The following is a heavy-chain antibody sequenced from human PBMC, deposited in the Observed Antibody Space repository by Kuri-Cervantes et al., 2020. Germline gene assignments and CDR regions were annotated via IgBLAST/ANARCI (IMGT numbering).Heavy chain of an antibody. CDR3: ARGPTSRGQPLGTHYYYYYMDV. V-gene: IGHV1-46*01. D-gene: IGHD3-10*01. CDR1: GYTLTSYY. Sequence: ASVKVSCKASGYTLTSYYMHWVRQAPGQGLEWMGIINPSGGSTSYAQKFQGRVTMTRDTSTSTVYMELSSLRSDDTAVYYCARGPTSRGQPLGTHYYYYYMDVWGKGTTVTVSS. J-gene: IGHJ6*03. CDR2: INPSGGST.